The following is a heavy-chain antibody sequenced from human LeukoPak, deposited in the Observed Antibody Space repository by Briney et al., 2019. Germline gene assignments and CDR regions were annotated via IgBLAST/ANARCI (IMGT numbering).Heavy chain of an antibody. V-gene: IGHV3-48*04. Sequence: GGSLRLSCAASGFTFSTYSMNWVRQAPGKGLEWVSYISSSGSSIDYADSVKGRFTISRDNAKNSLYLQMNSLRAEDTAVYYCARELAVAATFDYWGQGTLVTVSS. D-gene: IGHD2-15*01. CDR3: ARELAVAATFDY. CDR1: GFTFSTYS. CDR2: ISSSGSSI. J-gene: IGHJ4*02.